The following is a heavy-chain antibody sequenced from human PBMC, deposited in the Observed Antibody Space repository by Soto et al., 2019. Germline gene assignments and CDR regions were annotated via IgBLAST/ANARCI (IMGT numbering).Heavy chain of an antibody. Sequence: SETLSLTCIVSGGSVSSGSHYWNWIRQPPGKGLEWLGYMSYSGSTKYNSSLKSRVSMSVDTSKNQFSLKLSSVTAADAAVYYCARQVDTAQFTDYFDCWGQGALVTVYS. J-gene: IGHJ4*02. CDR3: ARQVDTAQFTDYFDC. D-gene: IGHD5-18*01. CDR1: GGSVSSGSHY. CDR2: MSYSGST. V-gene: IGHV4-61*01.